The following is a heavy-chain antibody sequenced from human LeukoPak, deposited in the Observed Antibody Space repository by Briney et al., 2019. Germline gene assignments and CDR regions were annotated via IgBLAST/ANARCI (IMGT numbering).Heavy chain of an antibody. V-gene: IGHV3-48*04. D-gene: IGHD2-15*01. CDR3: ATQVVVVAAIPNA. CDR1: GFTFSSYS. Sequence: QAGGSLRLSCAASGFTFSSYSMNWVRQAPGKGLEWVSYISSSSSTIYYADSVKGRFTISRDNAKNSLYLQMNSLRAEDTAVYYCATQVVVVAAIPNARGQGTLVTVSS. J-gene: IGHJ4*02. CDR2: ISSSSSTI.